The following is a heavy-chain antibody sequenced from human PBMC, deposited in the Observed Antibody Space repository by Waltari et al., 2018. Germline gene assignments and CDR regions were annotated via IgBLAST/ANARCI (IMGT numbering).Heavy chain of an antibody. CDR3: ARGNYYAMDV. CDR1: GGSFSGYY. Sequence: QVQLQESGPGLVKPSETLSLTCAVYGGSFSGYYWSWIRQPPGKGLEWIGEINHSGSTNYNPSLKSRVTISLDTSKNQFSLKLSSVTAADTAVYYCARGNYYAMDVWGQGTTVIVSS. V-gene: IGHV4-34*01. CDR2: INHSGST. J-gene: IGHJ6*02.